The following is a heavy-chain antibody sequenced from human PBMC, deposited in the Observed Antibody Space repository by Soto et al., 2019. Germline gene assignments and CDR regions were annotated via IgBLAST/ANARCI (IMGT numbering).Heavy chain of an antibody. Sequence: GGSLRLSCAASGFTFSSYTMSWVRQAPGKGLEWVSAISGSGDRTYYADSVKGRFTISRDNPKNTLYLQMNSLRAEDRAVYYCAKDHAWIQVPGRIDYWGQGTLVTVSS. CDR1: GFTFSSYT. J-gene: IGHJ4*02. D-gene: IGHD5-18*01. CDR3: AKDHAWIQVPGRIDY. CDR2: ISGSGDRT. V-gene: IGHV3-23*01.